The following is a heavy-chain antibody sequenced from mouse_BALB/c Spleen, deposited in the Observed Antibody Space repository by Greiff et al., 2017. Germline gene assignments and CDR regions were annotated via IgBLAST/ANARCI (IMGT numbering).Heavy chain of an antibody. CDR1: GYTFTDYA. J-gene: IGHJ3*01. CDR2: ISTYYGDA. Sequence: QVQLQQSGAELVRPGVSVKISCKGSGYTFTDYAMHWVKQSHAKSLEWIGVISTYYGDASYNQKFKGKATMTVDKSSSTAYMELARLTSEDSAIYYCARGASTMMTTDRFAYWGQGTLVTVSA. V-gene: IGHV1S137*01. CDR3: ARGASTMMTTDRFAY. D-gene: IGHD2-4*01.